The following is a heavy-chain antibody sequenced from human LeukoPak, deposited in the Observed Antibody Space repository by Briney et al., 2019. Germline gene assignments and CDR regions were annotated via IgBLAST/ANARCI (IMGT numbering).Heavy chain of an antibody. V-gene: IGHV1-18*01. CDR3: ARDSSTYSMDA. Sequence: GASVKVSCKASGYTFTKYGFSWVRQAPGQGLEWMGWISAYNGNTNYAEKFQGRVTMTTDTSTSTAYMELRSLRSDDTAVYYCARDSSTYSMDAWGPGTTVTVSS. CDR2: ISAYNGNT. D-gene: IGHD6-13*01. J-gene: IGHJ6*02. CDR1: GYTFTKYG.